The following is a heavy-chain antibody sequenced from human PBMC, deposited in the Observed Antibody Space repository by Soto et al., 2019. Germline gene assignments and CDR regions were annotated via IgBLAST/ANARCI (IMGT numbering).Heavy chain of an antibody. V-gene: IGHV4-59*01. Sequence: QVQLQESGPGLVKPSETLSHTCTVSGDSISNYHWSWIRQPPGKGLEWIGYVYFSGSTHYNPSLKSRVTISLDTSKSQFSLRLNSVTAADTAVYYCAREGVWSGETFFDYWGQGILVTVSS. CDR3: AREGVWSGETFFDY. D-gene: IGHD2-21*01. CDR1: GDSISNYH. J-gene: IGHJ4*02. CDR2: VYFSGST.